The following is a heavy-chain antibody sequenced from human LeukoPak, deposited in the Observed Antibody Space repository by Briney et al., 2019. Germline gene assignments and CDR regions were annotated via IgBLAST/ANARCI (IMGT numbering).Heavy chain of an antibody. Sequence: GASVKVSFKASGYTFTSYGISWVRQAPGQGLEWMGWISAYNGNTNYAQKLQGRVTMTTDTSTSTAYMELRSLRSDDTAVYYCARPGADTAMAPTPYYGMDVWGQGTTVTVSS. V-gene: IGHV1-18*01. CDR1: GYTFTSYG. D-gene: IGHD5-18*01. CDR2: ISAYNGNT. CDR3: ARPGADTAMAPTPYYGMDV. J-gene: IGHJ6*02.